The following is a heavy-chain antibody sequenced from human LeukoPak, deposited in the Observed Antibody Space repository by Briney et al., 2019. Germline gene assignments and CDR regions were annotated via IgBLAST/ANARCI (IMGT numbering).Heavy chain of an antibody. V-gene: IGHV4-30-4*01. J-gene: IGHJ4*02. D-gene: IGHD3-10*01. CDR1: GGSISSGDYY. CDR3: ARALVRGVIIFDY. CDR2: IYYSGST. Sequence: ASQTLSLTCTVSGGSISSGDYYWSWLRQPPGKGLEWIGYIYYSGSTYYNPSLKSRVTISVDTSKNQFSLKLSSVTAADTAVYYCARALVRGVIIFDYWGQGTLVTVSS.